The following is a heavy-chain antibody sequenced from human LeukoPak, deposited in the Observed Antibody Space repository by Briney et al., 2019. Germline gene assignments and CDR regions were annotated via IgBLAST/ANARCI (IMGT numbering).Heavy chain of an antibody. CDR2: IYYSGST. Sequence: PSETLSLTCTVSGGSISSSSSYWGWIRQPPGKGLEWIGSIYYSGSTYYNPSLTSRVTISVDPSKNQFSLKLSSVTAADTAVYYCARHTSSIVRAIQVYCVFGGQGTLVTVSS. CDR1: GGSISSSSSY. V-gene: IGHV4-39*01. J-gene: IGHJ4*02. CDR3: ARHTSSIVRAIQVYCVF. D-gene: IGHD1-26*01.